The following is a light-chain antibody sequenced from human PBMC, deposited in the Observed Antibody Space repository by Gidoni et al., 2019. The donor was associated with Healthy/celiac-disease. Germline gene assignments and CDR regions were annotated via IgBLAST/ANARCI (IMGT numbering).Light chain of an antibody. CDR3: QQRSNWPPLT. V-gene: IGKV3-11*01. CDR2: DAS. J-gene: IGKJ4*01. CDR1: QSVSSY. Sequence: EIVLKQSPATLSLSPGEGATLSCRASQSVSSYLDWYQQKPGQAPTLRIYDASNRATGIPARFSGSGSGTDFTLTISSLEPEDFAVYYCQQRSNWPPLTFGGGTKVEIK.